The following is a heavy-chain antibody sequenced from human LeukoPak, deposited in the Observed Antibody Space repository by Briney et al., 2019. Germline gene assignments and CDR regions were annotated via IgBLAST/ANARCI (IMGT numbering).Heavy chain of an antibody. CDR1: GFTFSSYG. J-gene: IGHJ4*02. D-gene: IGHD5/OR15-5a*01. V-gene: IGHV3-33*01. Sequence: GRSLRLSCAASGFTFSSYGMHWVRQAPGKGLEWVAMIWYDGSNTYYADSVKGRFTISRGNSKNTLFLQMDSLRAEDTAVCYCARDRSTTHFDYWGRGTLVTVSS. CDR2: IWYDGSNT. CDR3: ARDRSTTHFDY.